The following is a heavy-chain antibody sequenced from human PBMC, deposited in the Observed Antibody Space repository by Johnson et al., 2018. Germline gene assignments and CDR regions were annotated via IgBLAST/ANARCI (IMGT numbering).Heavy chain of an antibody. CDR1: GFTFSSYN. CDR3: AREGYYDSSGYYEGAYYYYMDV. J-gene: IGHJ6*03. Sequence: EVQLVESGGGLVQPGGSLRLSCAASGFTFSSYNMNWVRQAPGTGLEWVSVIYSGGSTYYADSVKGRFPISRDNSKKTLYLQMDSLRAEDTAGYYCAREGYYDSSGYYEGAYYYYMDVWGKGTTVTVSS. V-gene: IGHV3-66*02. D-gene: IGHD3-22*01. CDR2: IYSGGST.